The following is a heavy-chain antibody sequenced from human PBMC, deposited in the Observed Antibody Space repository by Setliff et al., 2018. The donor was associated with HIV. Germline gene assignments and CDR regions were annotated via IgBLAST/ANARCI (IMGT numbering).Heavy chain of an antibody. V-gene: IGHV4-30-4*02. D-gene: IGHD2-8*01. CDR1: GGSISSGDYY. CDR3: STVVTLAYCHDGLCPAFDS. Sequence: SETLSLTCTVSGGSISSGDYYWSWIRQPPGKGLEWIGYTYYSGYTQYNPSLKSRVTISVDTSKNQFSLKLSSVTAADTAVYYCSTVVTLAYCHDGLCPAFDSWGQGALVTVSS. J-gene: IGHJ4*02. CDR2: TYYSGYT.